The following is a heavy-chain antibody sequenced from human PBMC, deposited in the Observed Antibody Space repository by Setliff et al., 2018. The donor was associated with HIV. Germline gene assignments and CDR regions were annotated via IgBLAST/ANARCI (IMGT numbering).Heavy chain of an antibody. J-gene: IGHJ6*03. D-gene: IGHD5-12*01. CDR2: INHSGST. V-gene: IGHV4-34*01. CDR1: GGSFSEYY. CDR3: AGGATLLPGYSDRWEYFYMDV. Sequence: SETLSLTCAVYGGSFSEYYWSWIRQSPGKGLEWIGEINHSGSTHYNPPLKSRATISVDTSKNQFSLRLNSVTAADTAVYYCAGGATLLPGYSDRWEYFYMDVWGKGTTVTV.